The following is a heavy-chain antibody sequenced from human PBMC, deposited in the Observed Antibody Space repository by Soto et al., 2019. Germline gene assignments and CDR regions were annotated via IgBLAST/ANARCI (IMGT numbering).Heavy chain of an antibody. CDR2: INHSGST. Sequence: QVQLQQWGAGLLKPSETLSLTCAVYGGSFSGYYWSWIRQPPGKGLEWIGEINHSGSTNYNPSLKSRVTISVDTSKNQFSLKLSSVTAADTAVYYCARGQGDYSNPRSYFDYWGRGTLVTVSS. V-gene: IGHV4-34*01. J-gene: IGHJ4*02. CDR3: ARGQGDYSNPRSYFDY. CDR1: GGSFSGYY. D-gene: IGHD4-4*01.